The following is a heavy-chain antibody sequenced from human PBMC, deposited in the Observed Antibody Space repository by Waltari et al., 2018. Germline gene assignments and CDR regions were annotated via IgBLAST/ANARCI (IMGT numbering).Heavy chain of an antibody. V-gene: IGHV2-5*01. CDR3: GHYNFWSDTDGLEF. CDR1: GFSLTSIGLA. Sequence: HITLEESGPTVVKPTQTLTLTCTFSGFSLTSIGLAVGWVLQPPGKALEWLGLIFWNDDKRDIPSLRNRVTITKETSKSQVVLTMTNMDPVDTATYYCGHYNFWSDTDGLEFWGQGTTVTVSS. J-gene: IGHJ6*02. D-gene: IGHD3-3*01. CDR2: IFWNDDK.